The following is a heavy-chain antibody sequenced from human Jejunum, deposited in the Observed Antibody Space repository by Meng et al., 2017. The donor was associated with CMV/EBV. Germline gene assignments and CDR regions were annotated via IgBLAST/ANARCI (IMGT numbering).Heavy chain of an antibody. V-gene: IGHV4-30-4*01. D-gene: IGHD3-10*01. Sequence: QVRLQESGPGLVDPSQTLPLPSTVSGGSMSSGNYYWSWIRQPPGKGLEWIGYIHSSGSTYYNPSLRSRLTISVDTSKNQFSLKLSSVTAADTAVYYCARASYGSGSPLGESWFDPWGQGTLVTVSS. CDR1: GGSMSSGNYY. J-gene: IGHJ5*02. CDR2: IHSSGST. CDR3: ARASYGSGSPLGESWFDP.